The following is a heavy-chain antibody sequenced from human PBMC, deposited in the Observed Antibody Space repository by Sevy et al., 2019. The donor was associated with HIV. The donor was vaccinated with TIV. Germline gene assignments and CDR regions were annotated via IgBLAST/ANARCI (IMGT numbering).Heavy chain of an antibody. J-gene: IGHJ4*02. CDR3: ARDRVGAAYDY. CDR2: IYSGGST. D-gene: IGHD1-26*01. Sequence: GSLRLSCAASGFTVSSNYMSWVRQAPGKGLEWVSVIYSGGSTYYADSVKGRFTISRDNSKNTLYLQMNSLRAEDTAVYYCARDRVGAAYDYWGQGTLVTVSS. CDR1: GFTVSSNY. V-gene: IGHV3-66*01.